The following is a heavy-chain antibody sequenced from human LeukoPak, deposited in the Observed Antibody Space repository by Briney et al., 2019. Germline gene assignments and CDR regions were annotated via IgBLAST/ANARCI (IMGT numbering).Heavy chain of an antibody. CDR1: VYAFTPSC. Sequence: ASVKVSCEAFVYAFTPSCIHCVRHAPGQGLEWMGIINPAGGSTGYAQKFQGRVTMTRDTSTSTVYMELSSLRSEDTAVYYCCSGSGHYDRSRYYLDYWGQGTLVTVSS. J-gene: IGHJ4*02. D-gene: IGHD3-22*01. V-gene: IGHV1-46*03. CDR2: INPAGGST. CDR3: CSGSGHYDRSRYYLDY.